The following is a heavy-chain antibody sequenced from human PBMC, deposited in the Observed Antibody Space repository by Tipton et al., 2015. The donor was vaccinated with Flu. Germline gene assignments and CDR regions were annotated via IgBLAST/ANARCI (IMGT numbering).Heavy chain of an antibody. CDR3: ARDCSSGDCYSDAFDL. CDR2: ITGSANNI. CDR1: GFSFSRSE. D-gene: IGHD2-15*01. J-gene: IGHJ3*01. V-gene: IGHV3-48*03. Sequence: GSLRLSCAASGFSFSRSEMSWVRQAPGKRPEWISYITGSANNIFYADSVKGRFTISRDNARNSLFLQMNSLRVEDTAIYYCARDCSSGDCYSDAFDLWGQGTMVTVS.